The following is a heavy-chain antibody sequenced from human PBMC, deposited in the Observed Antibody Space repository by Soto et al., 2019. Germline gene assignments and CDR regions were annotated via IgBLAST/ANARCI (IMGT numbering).Heavy chain of an antibody. D-gene: IGHD3-10*01. CDR2: FYYSGST. Sequence: PSETLSLTCTVFGGSISSSNYYWGWIRQPPGKGLEWIGSFYYSGSTYYNPSLKSRVTISVDTSKNQFSLKQSSVTVADTAVYYCARQEEYYGSGSYFDYWGQGTLVTVSS. CDR1: GGSISSSNYY. V-gene: IGHV4-39*01. J-gene: IGHJ4*02. CDR3: ARQEEYYGSGSYFDY.